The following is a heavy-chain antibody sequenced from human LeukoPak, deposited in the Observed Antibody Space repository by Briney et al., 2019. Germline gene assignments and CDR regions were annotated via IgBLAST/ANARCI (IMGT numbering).Heavy chain of an antibody. D-gene: IGHD5-18*01. J-gene: IGHJ6*02. CDR2: ISAYNGNT. CDR3: AREENSYALQDPYYYYGMDV. Sequence: GASVEVSCKASGYTFTSYGISWVRQAPGQGLEWMGWISAYNGNTNYAQKLQGRVTMTTDTSTSTAYMELRSLRSDDTAVYYCAREENSYALQDPYYYYGMDVWGQGTTVTVSS. V-gene: IGHV1-18*01. CDR1: GYTFTSYG.